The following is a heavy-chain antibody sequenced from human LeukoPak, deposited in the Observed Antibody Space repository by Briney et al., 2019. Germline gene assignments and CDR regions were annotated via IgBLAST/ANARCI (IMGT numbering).Heavy chain of an antibody. V-gene: IGHV4-59*08. Sequence: PSETLSLTCTVSGGSISSYYWSWIRQPPGKGLEWIGYIYYSGSTNYNPSLKSRVTISVDTSKNQFSLKLSSVTAADTAVYYCATDTYGMDVWGQGTTVTLSS. D-gene: IGHD3-9*01. CDR1: GGSISSYY. CDR2: IYYSGST. CDR3: ATDTYGMDV. J-gene: IGHJ6*02.